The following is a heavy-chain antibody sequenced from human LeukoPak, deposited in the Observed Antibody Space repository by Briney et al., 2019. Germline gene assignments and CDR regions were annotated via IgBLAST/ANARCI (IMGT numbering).Heavy chain of an antibody. V-gene: IGHV1-69*05. D-gene: IGHD4-11*01. Sequence: SVKVSCKASGGTFRRFAISWVRQTPGQGLEWMGGIIPMFGAPNYAQKFRGRVSMTTEESTNTAYMELSSLRSDDTAVYYCTRTSQSPVTPGAFDIWGQGTMVIVSS. CDR2: IIPMFGAP. J-gene: IGHJ3*02. CDR3: TRTSQSPVTPGAFDI. CDR1: GGTFRRFA.